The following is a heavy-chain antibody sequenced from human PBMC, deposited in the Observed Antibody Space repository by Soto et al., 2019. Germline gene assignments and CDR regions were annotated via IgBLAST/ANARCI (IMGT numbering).Heavy chain of an antibody. D-gene: IGHD3-10*01. Sequence: PWETLSLTCTVSGGSISTSSYYWGWIRQPPGKGLEWIGSIYYSGSTYYNPSLKSRVTISVDTSKNQFSLKLSSVTAADTAVYYCARRELQWFGEEYNWFDPWGQGTLVTVSS. CDR2: IYYSGST. J-gene: IGHJ5*02. V-gene: IGHV4-39*01. CDR1: GGSISTSSYY. CDR3: ARRELQWFGEEYNWFDP.